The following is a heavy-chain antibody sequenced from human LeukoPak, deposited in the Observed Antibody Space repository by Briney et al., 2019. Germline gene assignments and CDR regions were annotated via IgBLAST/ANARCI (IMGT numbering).Heavy chain of an antibody. J-gene: IGHJ5*02. CDR3: ARGYDILTGYWFDP. Sequence: ASVTVSCKASGYTFTSYDINWVRQATGQGLEWMGWMNPNSGNTGYAQKFQGRVTITRNTSISTAYMELSSLRSEDTAVYYCARGYDILTGYWFDPWGQGTLVTVSS. D-gene: IGHD3-9*01. CDR1: GYTFTSYD. CDR2: MNPNSGNT. V-gene: IGHV1-8*03.